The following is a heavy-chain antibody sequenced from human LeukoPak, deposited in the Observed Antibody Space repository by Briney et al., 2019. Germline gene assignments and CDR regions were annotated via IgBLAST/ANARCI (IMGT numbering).Heavy chain of an antibody. J-gene: IGHJ4*02. CDR2: IKQDGSEK. V-gene: IGHV3-7*01. Sequence: GGSLRLSCAASGFTFSSYWMSWVRQAPGKGLEWVANIKQDGSEKYYVDSVKGRFTISRDNAKNSLYLQMNSLRAEDTAVYYCAREVYSSGWYPDYFDYWGQGTLVTVSS. CDR3: AREVYSSGWYPDYFDY. D-gene: IGHD6-19*01. CDR1: GFTFSSYW.